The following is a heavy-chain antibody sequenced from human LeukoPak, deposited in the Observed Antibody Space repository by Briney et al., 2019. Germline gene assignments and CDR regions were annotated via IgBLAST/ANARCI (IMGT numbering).Heavy chain of an antibody. J-gene: IGHJ4*02. Sequence: PGGSLGLSCAASGFIFSDYWMSWVRQSPEKGLEWVAKIRPDGIEKHYMDSVKGRFTFSRDNAKNSMYLQMNSLRVEDTAMYYCVGERAGFDFWGQGTLVTVSS. CDR1: GFIFSDYW. V-gene: IGHV3-7*01. CDR2: IRPDGIEK. CDR3: VGERAGFDF.